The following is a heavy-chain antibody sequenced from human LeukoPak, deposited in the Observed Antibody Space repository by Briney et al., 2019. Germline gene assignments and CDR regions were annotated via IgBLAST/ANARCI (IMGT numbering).Heavy chain of an antibody. CDR2: IKQDRSEK. V-gene: IGHV3-7*01. D-gene: IGHD2-21*01. CDR1: GFTFSNYW. Sequence: PGGSLRLSCAASGFTFSNYWMNWVRQAPGKGLEWVANIKQDRSEKYYVDSVKGRFTISRGNGKNSLYLQMNSLRAEDTAVYYCARDSPNVGILWWSIDYWGQGTLVTVSS. CDR3: ARDSPNVGILWWSIDY. J-gene: IGHJ4*02.